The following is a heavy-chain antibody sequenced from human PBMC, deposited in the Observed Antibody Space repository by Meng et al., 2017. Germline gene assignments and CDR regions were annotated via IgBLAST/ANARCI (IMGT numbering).Heavy chain of an antibody. J-gene: IGHJ4*02. CDR1: GYTFTSYG. D-gene: IGHD3-22*01. V-gene: IGHV1-18*01. Sequence: QVQLVQSGAEVKQPGASVKVSCKASGYTFTSYGISWVRQAPGQGLEWMGWISAYNGNTNYAQKLQGRVTMTTDTSTSTAYMELRSLRSEDTAVYYCAREKYYYDSSGLEDYWGQGTLVTVSS. CDR3: AREKYYYDSSGLEDY. CDR2: ISAYNGNT.